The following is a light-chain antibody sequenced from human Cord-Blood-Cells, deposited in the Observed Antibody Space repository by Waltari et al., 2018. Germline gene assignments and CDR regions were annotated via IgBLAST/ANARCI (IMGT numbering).Light chain of an antibody. V-gene: IGKV4-1*01. CDR1: QSVLYSSNNKNY. CDR2: WPS. J-gene: IGKJ4*01. Sequence: DIVMTQSPDSLAVSLGERTTINCKSSQSVLYSSNNKNYLAWYQQKPGQPPKLPIYWPSPRESGLAARFGCSGSGTDVTLTLSSLQAEDVAVYYCQQYYSTPPTFGGGTKVEIK. CDR3: QQYYSTPPT.